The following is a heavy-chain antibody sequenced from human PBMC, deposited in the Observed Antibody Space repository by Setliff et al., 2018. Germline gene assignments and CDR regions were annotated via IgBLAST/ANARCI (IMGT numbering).Heavy chain of an antibody. Sequence: GESLKISCAASGFTSSMYGVHWVRQAPGKGLEWVAYIRHDGSNENYADSVKGRFTISRDNSRNTLFLQMNSLRAEDTGVYYCAKDTHYYASSGYYCFDYWGQGTLVTVPQ. CDR1: GFTSSMYG. CDR3: AKDTHYYASSGYYCFDY. J-gene: IGHJ4*02. V-gene: IGHV3-30*02. D-gene: IGHD3-22*01. CDR2: IRHDGSNE.